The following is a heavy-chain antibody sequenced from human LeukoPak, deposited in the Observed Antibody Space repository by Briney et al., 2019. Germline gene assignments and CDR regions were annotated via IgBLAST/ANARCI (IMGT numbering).Heavy chain of an antibody. CDR3: AREPPPIWFGELSPHYYYYYMDV. J-gene: IGHJ6*03. CDR1: GDSISSYY. V-gene: IGHV4-4*07. CDR2: IYTSGST. D-gene: IGHD3-10*01. Sequence: SETLSLTCTVSGDSISSYYWSWIRQPAGKGLEWIGRIYTSGSTNYNPSLKSRVTMSVDTSKNQFSLKLSSVTAADTAVYYCAREPPPIWFGELSPHYYYYYMDVWGKGTTVTISS.